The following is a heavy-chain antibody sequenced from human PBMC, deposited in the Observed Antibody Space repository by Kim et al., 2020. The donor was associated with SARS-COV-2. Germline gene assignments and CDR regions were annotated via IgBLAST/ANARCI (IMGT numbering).Heavy chain of an antibody. Sequence: KYYADTGKGRFTISRDNSKNTLYLQMNSLRAEDTAVYYCAKEDSSGSPDYWGQGTLVTVSS. D-gene: IGHD3-22*01. CDR2: K. V-gene: IGHV3-30*02. J-gene: IGHJ4*02. CDR3: AKEDSSGSPDY.